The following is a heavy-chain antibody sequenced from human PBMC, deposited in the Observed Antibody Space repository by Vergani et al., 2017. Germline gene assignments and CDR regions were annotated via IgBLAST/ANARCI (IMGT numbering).Heavy chain of an antibody. J-gene: IGHJ6*04. CDR3: AAWDCGSCSVSGSHPMDG. CDR2: IIPMFGLG. V-gene: IGHV1-69*01. D-gene: IGHD2-15*01. CDR1: GGTFSTYA. Sequence: QVQLVQSGAEVKKPGSSMKVSCKASGGTFSTYAISWVRQAPGQGLEWMGGIIPMFGLGNYAQKFQGRLTITADEGTNTAYMELTSLRSEDTAVYFCAAWDCGSCSVSGSHPMDGWGRGTTVTVSS.